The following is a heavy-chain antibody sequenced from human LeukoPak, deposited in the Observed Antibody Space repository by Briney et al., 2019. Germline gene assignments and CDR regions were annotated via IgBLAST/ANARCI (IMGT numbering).Heavy chain of an antibody. D-gene: IGHD1-7*01. CDR1: GFTFSSYS. Sequence: GGSLRLYCAASGFTFSSYSMNWVRQAPGKGLEWVSSISSSSSYIYYADSVKGRFTISRDNAKNSLYLQMNSLRAEDTAVYYCARATGTTRPLDYWGQGTLVTVSS. CDR2: ISSSSSYI. V-gene: IGHV3-21*01. J-gene: IGHJ4*02. CDR3: ARATGTTRPLDY.